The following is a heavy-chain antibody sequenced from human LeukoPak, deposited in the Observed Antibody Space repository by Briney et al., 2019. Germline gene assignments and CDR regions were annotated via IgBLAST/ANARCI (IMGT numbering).Heavy chain of an antibody. V-gene: IGHV1-46*01. Sequence: ASVTVSCMASGYTFTSYYMHWVRQAPAQGLEWMGIINPSGGSTSYAQKFQGRVTMTRDTSTSTVYMELSSLRSEDTAVYYCARYYYDTTVRVSYFDYWGQGTLVTVSS. D-gene: IGHD3-22*01. CDR2: INPSGGST. J-gene: IGHJ4*02. CDR1: GYTFTSYY. CDR3: ARYYYDTTVRVSYFDY.